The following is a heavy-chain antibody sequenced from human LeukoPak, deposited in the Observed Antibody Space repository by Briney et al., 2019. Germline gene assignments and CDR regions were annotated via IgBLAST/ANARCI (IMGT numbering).Heavy chain of an antibody. Sequence: ASVKVSCKASGGTFSSYAISWVRQAPGQGLEWMGGIIPIFGTANYAQKFQGRVTITTDESTSTAYMELSSLRSEDTAVYYCAGCSSTSCLNYYYYYYMDVWGQGTTVTVPS. CDR1: GGTFSSYA. V-gene: IGHV1-69*05. J-gene: IGHJ6*03. CDR2: IIPIFGTA. CDR3: AGCSSTSCLNYYYYYYMDV. D-gene: IGHD2-2*01.